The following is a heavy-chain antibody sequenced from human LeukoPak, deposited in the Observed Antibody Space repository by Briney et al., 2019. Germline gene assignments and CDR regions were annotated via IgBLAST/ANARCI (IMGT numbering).Heavy chain of an antibody. D-gene: IGHD3-10*01. J-gene: IGHJ3*02. CDR3: AAGSQTPNAFDI. Sequence: GGSLRLSCAASGFTFSDYYMSWIRQAPGKGLEWVSYISSSSSYTNYADSVKGRFTISRDNAKNSLYLQMNSLRAEDTAVYYCAAGSQTPNAFDIWGQGTMVTVSS. V-gene: IGHV3-11*06. CDR2: ISSSSSYT. CDR1: GFTFSDYY.